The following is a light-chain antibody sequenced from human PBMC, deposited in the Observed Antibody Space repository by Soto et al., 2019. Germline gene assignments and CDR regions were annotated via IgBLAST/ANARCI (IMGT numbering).Light chain of an antibody. CDR2: AAS. J-gene: IGKJ1*01. Sequence: DIQMTQSPSSLSASVGDRVTITCRASQGIIGYLAWYHQKPGKAPKLLIYAASTLHSGVPSRFSGSGSGTDFTLTISGLQPEDVAAYFCQKYDSAPQTFGQGTKVEIK. CDR3: QKYDSAPQT. CDR1: QGIIGY. V-gene: IGKV1-27*01.